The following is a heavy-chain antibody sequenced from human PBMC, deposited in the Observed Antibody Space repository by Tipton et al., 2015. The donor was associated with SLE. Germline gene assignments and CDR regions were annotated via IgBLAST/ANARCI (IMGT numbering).Heavy chain of an antibody. D-gene: IGHD6-6*01. CDR3: ARRGGYTTSSWYFDL. CDR2: GHLGGST. J-gene: IGHJ2*01. V-gene: IGHV4-39*07. Sequence: TLSLTCTVSGGSITISYYWGWIRQPPGKGLEWIGSGHLGGSTYYNPSLKSRVTISVDTSKNQFSLKLSSVTAADTAVYYCARRGGYTTSSWYFDLWGRGTLVTVSS. CDR1: GGSITISYY.